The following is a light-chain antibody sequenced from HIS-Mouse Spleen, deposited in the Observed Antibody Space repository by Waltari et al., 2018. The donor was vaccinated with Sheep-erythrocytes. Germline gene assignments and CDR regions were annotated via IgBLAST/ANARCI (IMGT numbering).Light chain of an antibody. CDR1: SSDAGGYNY. J-gene: IGLJ1*01. CDR3: CSYAGSYNYV. CDR2: DVS. V-gene: IGLV2-11*01. Sequence: QSALTQPRSVSGSPGQSVTISCTGTSSDAGGYNYVSWYQQHPGKAPKLMIYDVSKRPSGVPDRFSGSRSGNTASLTISGLQAEDEADYYCCSYAGSYNYVFGTGTKVTVL.